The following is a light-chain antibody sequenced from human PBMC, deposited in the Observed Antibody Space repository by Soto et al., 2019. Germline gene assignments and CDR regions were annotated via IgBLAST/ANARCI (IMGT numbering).Light chain of an antibody. CDR2: AAS. CDR3: PQYYSYPRA. CDR1: QGISSY. J-gene: IGKJ1*01. Sequence: AIRMTQSPSSLSASTGARVTISCRASQGISSYLAWYQKKLGKAPKLLISAASTVQSGVPSRFSGSGSGTDFTLTISCLPSEDVATYYWPQYYSYPRAFGQGTKVEIK. V-gene: IGKV1-8*01.